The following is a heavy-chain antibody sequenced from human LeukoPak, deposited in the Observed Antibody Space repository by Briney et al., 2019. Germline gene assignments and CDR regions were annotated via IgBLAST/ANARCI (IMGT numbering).Heavy chain of an antibody. V-gene: IGHV1-18*01. CDR3: ARDQRDGSGRSRSNYYFDY. CDR2: VSAYNGNT. J-gene: IGHJ4*02. CDR1: GYTFANYG. Sequence: VASVKVSCKASGYTFANYGISWVRQAPGQGLEWMGWVSAYNGNTEYAQKFQGRVTMTRDTSTSTAYMELRSLRSDDTAVYYCARDQRDGSGRSRSNYYFDYWGQGTLVTVPS. D-gene: IGHD1-26*01.